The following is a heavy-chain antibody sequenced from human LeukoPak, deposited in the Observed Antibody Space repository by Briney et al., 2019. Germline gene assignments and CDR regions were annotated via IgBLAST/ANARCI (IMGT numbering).Heavy chain of an antibody. CDR1: GYSFTSYW. CDR3: ARLYSSGWYFQH. V-gene: IGHV5-51*01. Sequence: GESLKISCKGSGYSFTSYWIGCVRQMPGKGLEWMGIIYPGDSDTRYSTSFQGQVTISADKSISTAYLQWNSLNASDTARHYFARLYSSGWYFQHWGQGTLVTVSS. J-gene: IGHJ1*01. CDR2: IYPGDSDT. D-gene: IGHD6-19*01.